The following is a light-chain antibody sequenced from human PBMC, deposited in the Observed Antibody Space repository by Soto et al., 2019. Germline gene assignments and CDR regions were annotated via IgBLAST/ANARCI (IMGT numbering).Light chain of an antibody. Sequence: DIQMKDAPATLSSSVKDRVSITFRASQSIGRWLAWYQQKPGKAPNLLIYDASSLESGVPSRFSGSGSGTEFSLTISSLQPDDFATYYCQQYSSYSWTFGRGTKVDIK. CDR1: QSIGRW. CDR3: QQYSSYSWT. CDR2: DAS. V-gene: IGKV1-5*01. J-gene: IGKJ1*01.